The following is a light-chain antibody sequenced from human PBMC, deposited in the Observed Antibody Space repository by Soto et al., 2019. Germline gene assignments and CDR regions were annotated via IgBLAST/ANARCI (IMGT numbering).Light chain of an antibody. J-gene: IGKJ1*01. CDR2: DAS. CDR3: QQYGTFSPGT. V-gene: IGKV1-5*01. CDR1: QSISNW. Sequence: DIQMTQSPSTLTASVGDRVTITCRASQSISNWLAWYQQKPGKAPNLLIYDASSLESGVPSRFSGSGSGTEFTLAISILQPDDFATYYCQQYGTFSPGTFGQGTKLEIK.